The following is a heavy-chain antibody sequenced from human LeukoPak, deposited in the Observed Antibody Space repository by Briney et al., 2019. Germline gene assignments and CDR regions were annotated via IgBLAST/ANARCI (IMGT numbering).Heavy chain of an antibody. V-gene: IGHV4-38-2*01. CDR1: NNFIRNGYY. CDR2: IYHSGST. J-gene: IGHJ3*02. D-gene: IGHD1-7*01. CDR3: ARENYQGAFDI. Sequence: SETLSLTCAVSNNFIRNGYYWGWIRQPPGKGLEWIGSIYHSGSTYYNPSLKSRLTITLDTSKSHSSLNLSSVTAADTAVYYCARENYQGAFDIWGQGTMVTVSS.